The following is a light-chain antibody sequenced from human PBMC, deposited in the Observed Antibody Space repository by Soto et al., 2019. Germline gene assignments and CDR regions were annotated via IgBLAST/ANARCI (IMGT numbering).Light chain of an antibody. J-gene: IGLJ1*01. CDR1: NSNIGSHT. Sequence: QSVLTQPPSASGTPGQRVTMSCSGGNSNIGSHTVNWYQHLPGTAPTLLIFSNNQRPSGVPARFSGSKSGTSASLAISGLQWGYEGDYYCAAWHDTLNGFYGFGTGTKVTVL. CDR2: SNN. V-gene: IGLV1-44*01. CDR3: AAWHDTLNGFYG.